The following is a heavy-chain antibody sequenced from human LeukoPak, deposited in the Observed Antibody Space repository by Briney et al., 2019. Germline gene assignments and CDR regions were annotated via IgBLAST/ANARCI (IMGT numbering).Heavy chain of an antibody. Sequence: WGSLRLSCAASGFTFSSYSMNWVRQAPGKGLEWVSSISSSSSYIYYADSVKGRFTISRDNAKNSLYLQMNSLRAEDTAVYYCARGRYSSALGFDYWGQGTLVTVSS. CDR1: GFTFSSYS. CDR2: ISSSSSYI. V-gene: IGHV3-21*01. J-gene: IGHJ4*02. CDR3: ARGRYSSALGFDY. D-gene: IGHD6-19*01.